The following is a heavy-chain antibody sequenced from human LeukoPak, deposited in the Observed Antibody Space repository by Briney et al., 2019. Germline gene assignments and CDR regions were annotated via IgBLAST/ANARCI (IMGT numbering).Heavy chain of an antibody. Sequence: ASVEVSCKASGYTFTSYAMHWVRQAPGQRLEWMGWINAGNGNTKYSQKFQGRVTITRDTSASTAYMELSSLRSEDTAVYYCARGARSDWFDPWGQGTLVTVSS. D-gene: IGHD2-15*01. V-gene: IGHV1-3*01. J-gene: IGHJ5*02. CDR2: INAGNGNT. CDR1: GYTFTSYA. CDR3: ARGARSDWFDP.